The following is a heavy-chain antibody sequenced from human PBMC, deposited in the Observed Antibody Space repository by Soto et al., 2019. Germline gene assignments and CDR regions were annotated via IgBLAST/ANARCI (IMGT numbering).Heavy chain of an antibody. V-gene: IGHV1-69*04. CDR3: ARDVERMRPPDAFDI. J-gene: IGHJ3*02. CDR2: IIPILGIA. Sequence: GASVKVSCKASGGTFSSYTISWVRQAPGQGLEWMGRIIPILGIANYAQKFQGRVTITADKSTSTAYMELSSLRSEDTAVYYCARDVERMRPPDAFDIWGQGTMVTVSS. CDR1: GGTFSSYT. D-gene: IGHD2-15*01.